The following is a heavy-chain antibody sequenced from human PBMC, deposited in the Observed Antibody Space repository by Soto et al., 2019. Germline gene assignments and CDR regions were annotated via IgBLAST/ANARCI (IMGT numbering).Heavy chain of an antibody. D-gene: IGHD3-22*01. CDR1: GFTFDDYI. CDR3: AKDRGYYDSSGYFDY. Sequence: GGSLRLSCAASGFTFDDYIMHWVRQAPGKGLEWVSLISWDGGSTYYADSVKGRFNISRDNSKNSLYLQMNSLRTEDTALYYCAKDRGYYDSSGYFDYWGQGTLVTVSS. J-gene: IGHJ4*02. V-gene: IGHV3-43*01. CDR2: ISWDGGST.